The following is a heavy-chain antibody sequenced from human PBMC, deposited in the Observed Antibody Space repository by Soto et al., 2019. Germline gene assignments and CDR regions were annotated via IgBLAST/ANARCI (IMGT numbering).Heavy chain of an antibody. J-gene: IGHJ6*03. CDR2: ISSNGVGT. CDR3: ARRARPDFYYMDV. D-gene: IGHD6-6*01. CDR1: GFTLSGYA. V-gene: IGHV3-64*01. Sequence: RLSCAASGFTLSGYAMDWVRQAPGKGLEYVSGISSNGVGTYYANSVQGRFTISRDNSKNTVYLQMGSLRPEDMAVYYCARRARPDFYYMDVWGKGTTVTVPS.